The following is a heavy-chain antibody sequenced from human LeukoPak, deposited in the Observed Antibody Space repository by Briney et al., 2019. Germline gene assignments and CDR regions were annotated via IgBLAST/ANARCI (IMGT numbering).Heavy chain of an antibody. CDR3: AKDGGIAAAGTGVDY. Sequence: GGSLRLSCAASGFTFSSYAMSWVRQAPRKGLEWVSAISGSGGSTYYADSVKGRFTISRDNSKNTLYLQMNSLRAEDTAVYYCAKDGGIAAAGTGVDYWGQGTLVTVSS. D-gene: IGHD6-13*01. V-gene: IGHV3-23*01. CDR1: GFTFSSYA. CDR2: ISGSGGST. J-gene: IGHJ4*02.